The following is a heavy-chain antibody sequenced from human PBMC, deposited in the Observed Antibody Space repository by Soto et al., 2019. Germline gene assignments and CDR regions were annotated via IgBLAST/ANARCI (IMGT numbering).Heavy chain of an antibody. D-gene: IGHD2-15*01. Sequence: SETLSLTCTVSVDSIISCGYCWNWVRHHPGKGLEWIGYIFYSGTTFYNPSLKSRLSISVDTSNNQFSLNLTSVTAADTAVYFCASGRIRWRYFDPWGQGALVTVSS. CDR3: ASGRIRWRYFDP. V-gene: IGHV4-31*03. J-gene: IGHJ4*02. CDR1: VDSIISCGYC. CDR2: IFYSGTT.